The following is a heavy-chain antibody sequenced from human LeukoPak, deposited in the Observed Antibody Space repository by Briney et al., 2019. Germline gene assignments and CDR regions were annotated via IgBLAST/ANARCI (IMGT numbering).Heavy chain of an antibody. CDR3: ARDPWSCSGGSCYYYFDY. Sequence: SVKVSCKASGYTFTGYYMHWVRQAPGQGLEWMGWIIPILGIANYAQKFQGRVTITADKSTSTVYMELSSLRSEDTAVYYCARDPWSCSGGSCYYYFDYWGQGTLVTVSS. D-gene: IGHD2-15*01. CDR1: GYTFTGYY. J-gene: IGHJ4*02. CDR2: IIPILGIA. V-gene: IGHV1-69*10.